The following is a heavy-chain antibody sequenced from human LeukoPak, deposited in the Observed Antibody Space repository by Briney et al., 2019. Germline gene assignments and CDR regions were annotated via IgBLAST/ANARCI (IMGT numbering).Heavy chain of an antibody. CDR1: GFTFDDYA. D-gene: IGHD2-15*01. V-gene: IGHV3-9*03. CDR2: ISWNSGSI. Sequence: GGSLRLSCAASGFTFDDYAMHWVRQAPGKGLEWVSGISWNSGSIGYADSVKGRFTISRDNAKNSLYLQMNSLRAEDMALYYCAKDGDVRYCSGGSCHLGGGYFDYSGQGTLVTVSS. CDR3: AKDGDVRYCSGGSCHLGGGYFDY. J-gene: IGHJ4*02.